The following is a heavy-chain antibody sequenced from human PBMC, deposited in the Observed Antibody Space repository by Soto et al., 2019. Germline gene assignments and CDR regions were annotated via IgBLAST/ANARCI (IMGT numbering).Heavy chain of an antibody. CDR3: ARDRSDSSRADSFDV. CDR2: IYRGVST. Sequence: LRLSCAVSGFTVSNTYMGWVRQAPGKGLGWVAVIYRGVSTHYADSVKGRFTISRDDSKNTIYLQMNSLRAEDTAVYYCARDRSDSSRADSFDVWGQGTMVTVSS. CDR1: GFTVSNTY. V-gene: IGHV3-53*01. J-gene: IGHJ3*01. D-gene: IGHD6-25*01.